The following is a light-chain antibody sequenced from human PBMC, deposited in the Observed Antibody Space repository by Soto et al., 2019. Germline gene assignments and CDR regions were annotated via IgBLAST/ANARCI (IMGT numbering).Light chain of an antibody. CDR2: DDN. CDR1: SSNIGGNS. J-gene: IGLJ1*01. CDR3: GSWDSSLSAYA. Sequence: QSVLTRPPSVSAAPGQKVTMSCSGSSSNIGGNSVSWYQQLPGTAPKLLIYDDNKRPSGIPDRFSGSKSGTSATLGITGFQTGDEADYYCGSWDSSLSAYAFGTGTKVTVL. V-gene: IGLV1-51*01.